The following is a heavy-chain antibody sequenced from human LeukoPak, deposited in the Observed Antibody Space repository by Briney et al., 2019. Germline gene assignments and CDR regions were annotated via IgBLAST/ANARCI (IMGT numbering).Heavy chain of an antibody. CDR3: AGGSGYLITS. CDR1: GFTFSDYN. CDR2: ITDSGNTI. V-gene: IGHV3-11*01. D-gene: IGHD3-9*01. Sequence: GGSLRLSCAASGFTFSDYNMNWVRQAPGKGLEWVSYITDSGNTIHYADPVKGRFTISRGNAKNSLYLQMNSLRADDTAVYYCAGGSGYLITSWGQGTLVTVSS. J-gene: IGHJ5*02.